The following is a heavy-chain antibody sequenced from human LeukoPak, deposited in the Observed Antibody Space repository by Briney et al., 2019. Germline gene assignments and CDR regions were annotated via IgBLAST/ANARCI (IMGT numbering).Heavy chain of an antibody. CDR3: AKRGVVIRVILVGFHKQAYYFDS. D-gene: IGHD3-22*01. J-gene: IGHJ4*02. V-gene: IGHV3-23*01. CDR2: ISDSGSAT. CDR1: GITLSNYG. Sequence: PGGSLRLSCAVSGITLSNYGMSWVRQAPGKGLEWVAGISDSGSATNYADSVKGRFTISRDNRKKTLYLQMNSPRAEDTAVYFCAKRGVVIRVILVGFHKQAYYFDSWGQGALVTVSS.